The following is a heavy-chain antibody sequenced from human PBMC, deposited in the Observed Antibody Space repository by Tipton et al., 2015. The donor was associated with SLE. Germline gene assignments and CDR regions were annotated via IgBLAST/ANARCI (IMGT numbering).Heavy chain of an antibody. D-gene: IGHD3-16*01. CDR3: ARQRLRLLSPLDS. CDR1: GGSISNYY. Sequence: LRLSCTVSGGSISNYYWSWIRQSPGKGLEWIGYIHFPGRTNFNPSLKSRGTISVDTSRNHFSLELTSVTAADTAVYYCARQRLRLLSPLDSWGQGTTVTVSS. V-gene: IGHV4-59*08. J-gene: IGHJ6*02. CDR2: IHFPGRT.